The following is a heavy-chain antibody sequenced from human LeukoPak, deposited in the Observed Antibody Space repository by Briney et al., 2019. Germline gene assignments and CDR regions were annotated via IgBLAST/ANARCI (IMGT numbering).Heavy chain of an antibody. CDR3: ARSLSSWYPPYYYYYYMDV. D-gene: IGHD6-13*01. Sequence: SETLSLTCTVSGGSIRSYYWSWIRQPPGKGLEWIGYIYYSGSTNYNPSLKSRVTMSVDTSKNQFSLKLSSVTAADTAVYYCARSLSSWYPPYYYYYYMDVWGKGTTVTVSS. CDR2: IYYSGST. V-gene: IGHV4-59*12. CDR1: GGSIRSYY. J-gene: IGHJ6*03.